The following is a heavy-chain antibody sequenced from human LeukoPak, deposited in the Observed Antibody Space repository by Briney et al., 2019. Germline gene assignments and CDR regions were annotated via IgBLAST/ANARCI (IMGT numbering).Heavy chain of an antibody. Sequence: GGSLRLSCAASGFTFSSYDMHWVRQATGKGLEWVSAIGTAGDTYYPGSVKGRFTISRDNAKSSLYLQMNSLRAEDTAVYYCVRGGYRGFDYEYWGQGTLVTVSS. D-gene: IGHD5-12*01. J-gene: IGHJ4*02. CDR3: VRGGYRGFDYEY. CDR1: GFTFSSYD. CDR2: IGTAGDT. V-gene: IGHV3-13*01.